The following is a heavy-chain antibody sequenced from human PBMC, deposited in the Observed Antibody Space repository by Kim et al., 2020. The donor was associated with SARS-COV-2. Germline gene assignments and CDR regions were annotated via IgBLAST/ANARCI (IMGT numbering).Heavy chain of an antibody. CDR3: ARDIGYDFYYGMDG. J-gene: IGHJ6*02. V-gene: IGHV3-53*01. Sequence: ADSETGRFTISRDNSKNTLDLQMNSLRAEDTAVYYCARDIGYDFYYGMDGWGQGTTVTVSS. D-gene: IGHD1-26*01.